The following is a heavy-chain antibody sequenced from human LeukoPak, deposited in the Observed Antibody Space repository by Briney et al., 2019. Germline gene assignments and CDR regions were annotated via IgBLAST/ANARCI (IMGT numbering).Heavy chain of an antibody. V-gene: IGHV1-8*03. CDR3: ARGQDYSNYGWFDP. CDR1: GYTFTSYD. Sequence: GASVKVSCKASGYTFTSYDINWVRQATGQGLEWMGWMNPNSGNTGYAQKFQGRVTITRNTSISTAYMELSSLRSEDTAVYYCARGQDYSNYGWFDPWGQGTLVTVSS. CDR2: MNPNSGNT. D-gene: IGHD4-11*01. J-gene: IGHJ5*02.